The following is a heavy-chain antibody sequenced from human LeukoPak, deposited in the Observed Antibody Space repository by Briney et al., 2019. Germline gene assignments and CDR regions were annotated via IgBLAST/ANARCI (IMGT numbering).Heavy chain of an antibody. Sequence: PSETLSLTCTVSGGSISSGASDWGWLRQHPKRGLEWVGYINHSGSTYYNPSLGSRVTMSVDTSKNQFSLKLSSVTAADTAVYFCARDGAGGYSGYWGQGTLVTVSS. V-gene: IGHV4-30-4*01. J-gene: IGHJ4*02. CDR3: ARDGAGGYSGY. CDR2: INHSGST. D-gene: IGHD1-26*01. CDR1: GGSISSGASD.